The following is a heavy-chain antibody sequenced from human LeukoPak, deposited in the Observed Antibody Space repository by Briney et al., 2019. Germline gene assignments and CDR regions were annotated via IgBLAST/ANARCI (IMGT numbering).Heavy chain of an antibody. CDR3: ASHLLMVYAMAQDAFDI. Sequence: SETLSLTCNVPGGSISSSSYYWGWIRQPPGKGLEWIGSMYYSGTTYYNPSLKSRVTISLDTSKNHFSLRLSSVTAADTAVYYCASHLLMVYAMAQDAFDIWGQGTRVTVSS. J-gene: IGHJ3*02. CDR2: MYYSGTT. V-gene: IGHV4-39*02. D-gene: IGHD2-8*01. CDR1: GGSISSSSYY.